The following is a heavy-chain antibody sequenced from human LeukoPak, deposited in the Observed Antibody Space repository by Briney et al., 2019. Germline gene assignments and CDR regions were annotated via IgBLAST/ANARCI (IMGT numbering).Heavy chain of an antibody. CDR1: GGSFSGYY. J-gene: IGHJ5*02. Sequence: KPSETLSLTCAVYGGSFSGYYWSWIRQPPGKGLEWIGEINHRGSTNYNPSLKSRVTISVDRSKNQFSLKLSSVTAADTAVYYCARYCSSTSCYGSYNWFDPWGQGTLVTVSS. V-gene: IGHV4-34*01. CDR2: INHRGST. D-gene: IGHD2-2*01. CDR3: ARYCSSTSCYGSYNWFDP.